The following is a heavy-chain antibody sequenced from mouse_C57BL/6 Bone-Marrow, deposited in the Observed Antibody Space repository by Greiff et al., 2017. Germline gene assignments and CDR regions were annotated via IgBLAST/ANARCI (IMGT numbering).Heavy chain of an antibody. J-gene: IGHJ3*01. V-gene: IGHV3-6*01. CDR1: GYSITSGYY. CDR2: ISYDGSN. CDR3: ARDDRDGAD. D-gene: IGHD3-3*01. Sequence: EVKLMESGPGLVKPSQSLSLTCSVTGYSITSGYYWNWIRQFPGNKLEWMGYISYDGSNNYNPSLKNRISITRDTSKNQFFLKLNSVTTEDTATYYCARDDRDGADWGQGTLVTVSA.